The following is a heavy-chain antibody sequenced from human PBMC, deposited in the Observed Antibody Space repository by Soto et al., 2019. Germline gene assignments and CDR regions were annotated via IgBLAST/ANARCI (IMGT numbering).Heavy chain of an antibody. V-gene: IGHV4-59*01. Sequence: SETLSLTCTVSGGSISSYYWSWIRQPPGKGLEWIGYIYYSGSTNYNPSLKSRVTISVDTSKNQFSLKLSSVTAADTAVYYCARDQNGSNHFDYWGQGTLVTVSS. CDR1: GGSISSYY. D-gene: IGHD1-26*01. J-gene: IGHJ4*02. CDR3: ARDQNGSNHFDY. CDR2: IYYSGST.